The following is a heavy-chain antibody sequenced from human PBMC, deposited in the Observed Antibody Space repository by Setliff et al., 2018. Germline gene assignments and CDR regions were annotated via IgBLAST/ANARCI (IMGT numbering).Heavy chain of an antibody. D-gene: IGHD6-13*01. Sequence: SQTLSLTCAISGDSVSSNSAAWNWIRQSPSRGLEWLGRTYYRSKWYDDYAVSVKSRITINPDTSKNQFPLQLNSVTPEDTAVYYCVRGRKAWHSSSWSTFDCWGQGTLVTVSS. CDR2: TYYRSKWYD. J-gene: IGHJ4*02. CDR3: VRGRKAWHSSSWSTFDC. CDR1: GDSVSSNSAA. V-gene: IGHV6-1*01.